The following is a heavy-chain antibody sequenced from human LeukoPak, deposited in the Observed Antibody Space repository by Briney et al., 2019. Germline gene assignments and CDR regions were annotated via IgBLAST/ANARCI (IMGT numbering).Heavy chain of an antibody. D-gene: IGHD6-13*01. Sequence: SETLSLTCTVSGGSISSGDYSWSWIRQPPGKGLEWIGEINHSGSTNYNPSLKSRVTISVDTSKNQFSLKLSSVTAADTAVYYCARLRAASFDYWGQGTLVTVSS. V-gene: IGHV4-30-4*01. J-gene: IGHJ4*02. CDR1: GGSISSGDYS. CDR2: INHSGST. CDR3: ARLRAASFDY.